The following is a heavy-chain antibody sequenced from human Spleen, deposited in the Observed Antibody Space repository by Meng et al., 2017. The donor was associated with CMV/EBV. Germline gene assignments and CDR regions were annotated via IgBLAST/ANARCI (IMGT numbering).Heavy chain of an antibody. CDR1: YA. Sequence: YAMSGVRQAPGKGLEWVSAISGSGGSTYYADSVKGRFTISRDNSKNTLYLQMNSLRAEDTAVYYCANNLGRYCSSTSCYLGGGFDYWGQGTLVTVSS. D-gene: IGHD2-2*01. J-gene: IGHJ4*02. CDR3: ANNLGRYCSSTSCYLGGGFDY. CDR2: ISGSGGST. V-gene: IGHV3-23*01.